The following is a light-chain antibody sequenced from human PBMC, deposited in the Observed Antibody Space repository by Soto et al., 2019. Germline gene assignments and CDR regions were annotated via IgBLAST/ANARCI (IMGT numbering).Light chain of an antibody. V-gene: IGKV1-27*01. CDR3: QKYNTAPLT. Sequence: IKMNQSPSTLSAYVNDRVTITCLASQSISSWLAWYQQKPGKAPKFLISGISTLQSGVPSRFSGSGYGTEFTLTISNLQPEDVATYYCQKYNTAPLTFCGGTKVDIK. J-gene: IGKJ4*01. CDR2: GIS. CDR1: QSISSW.